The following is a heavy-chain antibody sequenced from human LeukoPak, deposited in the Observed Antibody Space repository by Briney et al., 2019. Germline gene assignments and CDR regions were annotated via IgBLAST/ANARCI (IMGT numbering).Heavy chain of an antibody. CDR3: ARDRSSGWSYGMDV. Sequence: GGSLRLSCAASGFTVSNNYMSWVRQAPGKGLEWVSYISSSGSTIYYADSVKGRFTISRDNAKNSLYLQMNSLRAEDTAVYYCARDRSSGWSYGMDVWGQGTTVTVSS. J-gene: IGHJ6*02. CDR1: GFTVSNNY. V-gene: IGHV3-11*01. CDR2: ISSSGSTI. D-gene: IGHD6-19*01.